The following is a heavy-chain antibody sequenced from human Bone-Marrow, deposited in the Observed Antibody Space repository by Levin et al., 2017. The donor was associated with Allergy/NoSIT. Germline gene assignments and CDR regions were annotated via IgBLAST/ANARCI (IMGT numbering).Heavy chain of an antibody. Sequence: SCAASGFNINISAMHWVRQAPGKGLQWVAVISYDGDYKYYEDSVRGRFTVSRDETQNSVFLQMNSLREADTAVYYCARDVLPGYHYGMDVWGQGTAVIVSS. CDR2: ISYDGDYK. CDR3: ARDVLPGYHYGMDV. D-gene: IGHD4/OR15-4a*01. V-gene: IGHV3-30*01. CDR1: GFNINISA. J-gene: IGHJ6*02.